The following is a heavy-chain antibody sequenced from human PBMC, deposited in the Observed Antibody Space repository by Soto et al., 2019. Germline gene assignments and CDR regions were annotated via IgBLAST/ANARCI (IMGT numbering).Heavy chain of an antibody. J-gene: IGHJ4*02. V-gene: IGHV3-21*01. CDR1: GFTFSSYV. CDR3: ASQSYDSSGYLDY. Sequence: PGGSLRLSCAASGFTFSSYVFNWVRLAPGKGLEWVSSISASTSYISYADSVKGRFTISRDNAKNSLYLQMNSLGAEDTAVYYCASQSYDSSGYLDYWGQGTLVTVSS. CDR2: ISASTSYI. D-gene: IGHD3-22*01.